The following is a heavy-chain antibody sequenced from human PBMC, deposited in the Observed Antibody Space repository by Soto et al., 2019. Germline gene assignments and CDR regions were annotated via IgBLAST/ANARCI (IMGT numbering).Heavy chain of an antibody. CDR1: GGSISSGGYY. Sequence: PSETLSLTCTVSGGSISSGGYYWSWIRQHPGKGLEWIEYIYYSGSTYYNPSLKSRVTISVDTSKNQFSLKLSSVTAADTAVYYCARASIAARRGFDYWGQGTLVTVSS. CDR3: ARASIAARRGFDY. J-gene: IGHJ4*02. D-gene: IGHD6-6*01. CDR2: IYYSGST. V-gene: IGHV4-31*03.